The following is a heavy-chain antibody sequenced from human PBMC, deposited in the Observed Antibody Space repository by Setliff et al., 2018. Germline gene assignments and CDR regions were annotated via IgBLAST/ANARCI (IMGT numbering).Heavy chain of an antibody. Sequence: ASVKVSCKASGYTFTSYGISWVRQAPGQGLEWMGWISAYNGNTNYAQKLQGRVTITRNTSMSTAYMELSSLRSEDTAVYYCARALIHSSSWYREYYNYYMDVWGKGTTVTVSS. D-gene: IGHD6-13*01. CDR3: ARALIHSSSWYREYYNYYMDV. V-gene: IGHV1-18*01. CDR1: GYTFTSYG. CDR2: ISAYNGNT. J-gene: IGHJ6*03.